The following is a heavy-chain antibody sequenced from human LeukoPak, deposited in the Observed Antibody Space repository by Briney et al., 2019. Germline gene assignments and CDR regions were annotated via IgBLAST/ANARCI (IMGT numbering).Heavy chain of an antibody. D-gene: IGHD2-8*01. CDR3: TRVVNGGHFDY. V-gene: IGHV4-59*01. Sequence: SETLSLTCSVSGASINDYYWTWIRQPPGKGLEWIGYVYHTGTSGYHPSLKSRVAMSLDTSKNQVSLKLRSVTAADTAVYFCTRVVNGGHFDYRGQGTPGTGSS. CDR2: VYHTGTS. CDR1: GASINDYY. J-gene: IGHJ4*02.